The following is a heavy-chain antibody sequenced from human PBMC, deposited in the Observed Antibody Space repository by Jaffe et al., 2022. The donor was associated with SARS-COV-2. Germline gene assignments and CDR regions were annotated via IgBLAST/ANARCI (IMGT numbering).Heavy chain of an antibody. CDR2: IYWDDDK. CDR1: GFSLTSSGVG. Sequence: QITLKESGPTLVKPTQTLTLTCTFSGFSLTSSGVGVGWIRQPPGKALEWLGVIYWDDDKRYSPSLKSRLTITKGTSKDQVVLTMTNMDPVDTATYYCAHRGKSDDYYHYFDYWGQGALVTVSS. J-gene: IGHJ4*02. D-gene: IGHD3-22*01. V-gene: IGHV2-5*02. CDR3: AHRGKSDDYYHYFDY.